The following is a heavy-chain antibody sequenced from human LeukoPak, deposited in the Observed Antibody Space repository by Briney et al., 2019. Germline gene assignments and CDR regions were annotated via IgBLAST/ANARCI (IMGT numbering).Heavy chain of an antibody. Sequence: GGSLRLSCAASGFTVSSDYMSWVRQAPGKGLEWVSAISGSGGSTYYADSVKGRFTISRDNSKNTLYLQMNSLRAEDTAVYYCAKDRLWELLIDYWGQGTLVTVSS. CDR1: GFTVSSDY. D-gene: IGHD1-26*01. V-gene: IGHV3-23*01. J-gene: IGHJ4*02. CDR2: ISGSGGST. CDR3: AKDRLWELLIDY.